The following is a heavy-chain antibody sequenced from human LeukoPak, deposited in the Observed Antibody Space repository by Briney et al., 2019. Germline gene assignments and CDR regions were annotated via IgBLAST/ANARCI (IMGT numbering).Heavy chain of an antibody. V-gene: IGHV4-34*01. Sequence: SETLSLTFAVYGGSFSGYYWSWIRQPPGKGLERIGEINHSGSTNYNPSLKSRVTISVDTSKNQFSLKLSSVTAADTAVYYCARTREDFWSGYPHYYYYMDVWGKGTTVTVSS. CDR3: ARTREDFWSGYPHYYYYMDV. D-gene: IGHD3-3*01. J-gene: IGHJ6*03. CDR2: INHSGST. CDR1: GGSFSGYY.